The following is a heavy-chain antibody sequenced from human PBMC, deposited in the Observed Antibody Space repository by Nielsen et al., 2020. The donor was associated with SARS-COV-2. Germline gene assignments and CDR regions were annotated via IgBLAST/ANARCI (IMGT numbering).Heavy chain of an antibody. CDR2: INGANGDT. CDR1: GYIFTSYS. J-gene: IGHJ4*02. D-gene: IGHD6-19*01. Sequence: SVKVSCKASGYIFTSYSLHWVRQAPGQSLVWMGWINGANGDTKYSQTFHGRVSITRDTSASTAYMELRSLRVEDTAVYYCARVKTSGWYGIDYFDYWGQGTLVTVSS. V-gene: IGHV1-3*01. CDR3: ARVKTSGWYGIDYFDY.